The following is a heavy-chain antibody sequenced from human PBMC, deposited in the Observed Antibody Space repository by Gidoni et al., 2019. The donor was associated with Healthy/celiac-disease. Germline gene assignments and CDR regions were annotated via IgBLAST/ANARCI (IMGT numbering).Heavy chain of an antibody. CDR3: ARWAAAGQDAFDI. V-gene: IGHV3-21*01. CDR2: ISSSSSYI. Sequence: EVQLVESGGGLVKPWGSLRLSCAASGFTFSSYSMNWVRQAPGKGLEWVSSISSSSSYIYYADSVKGRFTISRDNAKNSLYLQMNSLRAEDTAVYYCARWAAAGQDAFDIWGQGTMVTVSS. J-gene: IGHJ3*02. D-gene: IGHD6-13*01. CDR1: GFTFSSYS.